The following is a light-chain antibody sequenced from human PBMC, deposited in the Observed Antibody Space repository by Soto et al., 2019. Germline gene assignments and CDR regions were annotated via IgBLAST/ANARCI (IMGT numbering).Light chain of an antibody. CDR1: QDISNY. CDR2: DAS. J-gene: IGKJ1*01. CDR3: QQYDNLPRT. Sequence: DLQITQSPSALSAAVAYRVTTTFQSSQDISNYLNWYQQKPGKAPKLLIYDASNLETGVPSRFSGSGSGTDFTFTISSLQTEDIATYYCQQYDNLPRTFGKGTKVDIK. V-gene: IGKV1-33*01.